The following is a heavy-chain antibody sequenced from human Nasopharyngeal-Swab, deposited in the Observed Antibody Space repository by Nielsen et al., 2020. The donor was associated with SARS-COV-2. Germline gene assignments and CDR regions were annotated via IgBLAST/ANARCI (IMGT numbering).Heavy chain of an antibody. V-gene: IGHV4-59*12. CDR2: IYYSGST. CDR1: GGSISSYY. Sequence: SETPSLTCTVSGGSISSYYWSWIRQPPGKGLEWIGYIYYSGSTNYNPSLKSRVTISVDTSKNQFSLKLSSVTAADTAVYYCAREYYYGSGSYLGYWGQGTLVTVSS. J-gene: IGHJ4*02. D-gene: IGHD3-10*01. CDR3: AREYYYGSGSYLGY.